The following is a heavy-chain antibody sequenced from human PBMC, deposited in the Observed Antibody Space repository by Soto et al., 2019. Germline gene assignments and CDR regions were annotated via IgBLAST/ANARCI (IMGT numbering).Heavy chain of an antibody. CDR2: TYYRSRFFS. CDR1: GDSVSSYSAA. D-gene: IGHD2-15*01. V-gene: IGHV6-1*01. J-gene: IGHJ5*02. CDR3: VRDRYSSSGWFDH. Sequence: SHTLSLTCAISGDSVSSYSAAWNWIRQSPSGGLEWLGRTYYRSRFFSDYAESVKSRIIINPDTSKNQFSLQLKSVTPEDTAVYYCVRDRYSSSGWFDHCGQGTPITVSS.